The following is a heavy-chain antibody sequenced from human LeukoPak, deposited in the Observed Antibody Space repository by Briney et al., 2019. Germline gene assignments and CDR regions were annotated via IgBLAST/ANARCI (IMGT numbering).Heavy chain of an antibody. CDR3: AAYLAYIAAAGGDYFDY. Sequence: SETLSLTCTVSGGSISSYYWSWIRQPPGKGLEWIGYIYYSGSTNYNPSLKSRVTISVDTSKTQFSLKLSSVTAADTAVYYCAAYLAYIAAAGGDYFDYWGQGTLVTVSS. D-gene: IGHD6-13*01. V-gene: IGHV4-59*08. J-gene: IGHJ4*02. CDR2: IYYSGST. CDR1: GGSISSYY.